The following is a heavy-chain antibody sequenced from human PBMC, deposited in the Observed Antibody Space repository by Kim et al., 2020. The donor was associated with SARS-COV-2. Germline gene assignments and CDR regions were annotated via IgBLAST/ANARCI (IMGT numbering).Heavy chain of an antibody. D-gene: IGHD6-6*01. Sequence: NYAQKFQGRVTITADESTSTAYMELSSMRSEDTAVYYCAKGYSSSSGDNYWGQGTLVTVSS. CDR3: AKGYSSSSGDNY. J-gene: IGHJ4*02. V-gene: IGHV1-69*01.